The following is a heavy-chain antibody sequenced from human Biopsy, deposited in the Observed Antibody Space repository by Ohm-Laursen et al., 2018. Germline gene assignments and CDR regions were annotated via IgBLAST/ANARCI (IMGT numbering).Heavy chain of an antibody. CDR3: ARTPILIVSAGLVYRHRRHLQGMDV. J-gene: IGHJ6*02. CDR2: VVWDDYK. D-gene: IGHD6-13*01. V-gene: IGHV2-70*11. Sequence: TQTLTLTCSFSGFSLSDRGMCVSWIRQAPVKALEWLARVVWDDYKDYSASLQTKLSISKDPSNDQVVLTVDNVDPADTATYYCARTPILIVSAGLVYRHRRHLQGMDVWGQGIAVTVS. CDR1: GFSLSDRGMC.